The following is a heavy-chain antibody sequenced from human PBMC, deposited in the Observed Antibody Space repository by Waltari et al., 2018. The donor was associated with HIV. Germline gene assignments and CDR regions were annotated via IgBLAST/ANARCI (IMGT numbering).Heavy chain of an antibody. J-gene: IGHJ3*01. CDR1: GYTITTYD. CDR3: AGAPVAAKRLAGAFVF. CDR2: MNPKSVNT. V-gene: IGHV1-8*01. D-gene: IGHD2-15*01. Sequence: QVQLVQSGAEVKKPGAAVKVSCKASGYTITTYDIHWVRQATGQGCDWMRRVTGQGLAWMGGMNPKSVNTGYAQILQGRVTMTRNTSISTAYMELSSLRSEDTAVYYCAGAPVAAKRLAGAFVFWGQGTMVIVSS.